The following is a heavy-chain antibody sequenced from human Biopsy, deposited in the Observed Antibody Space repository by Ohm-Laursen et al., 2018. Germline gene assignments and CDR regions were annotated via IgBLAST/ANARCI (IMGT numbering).Heavy chain of an antibody. V-gene: IGHV1-2*02. CDR1: GYTFTGYY. J-gene: IGHJ4*02. CDR2: INPNSGVT. D-gene: IGHD3-10*01. CDR3: ARDPRYGYGSYFDY. Sequence: GASVKVSCKASGYTFTGYYMHWVRQAPGQGLEWMGWINPNSGVTNYAQRFQGRVTVTRDTSISTAYMELSRLRSDDTAVYYCARDPRYGYGSYFDYWGQGTLVAVSS.